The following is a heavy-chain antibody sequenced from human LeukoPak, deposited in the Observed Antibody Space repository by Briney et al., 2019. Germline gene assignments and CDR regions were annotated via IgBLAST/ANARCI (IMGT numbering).Heavy chain of an antibody. CDR1: GFTFDDYT. CDR2: IYWDGSST. J-gene: IGHJ4*02. Sequence: GGSLRLSCAASGFTFDDYTMHWVRQPPGKGLEWVSLIYWDGSSTYYADSVKGRFTISRDNSKNSLYLQMNSLRTEDTALYSCAKDIILYGYGCSCFPLDYWGQGTLVTVSS. D-gene: IGHD6-13*01. CDR3: AKDIILYGYGCSCFPLDY. V-gene: IGHV3-43*01.